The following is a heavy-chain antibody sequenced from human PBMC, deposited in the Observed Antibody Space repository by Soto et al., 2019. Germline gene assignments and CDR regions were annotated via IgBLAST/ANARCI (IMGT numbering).Heavy chain of an antibody. V-gene: IGHV4-61*01. D-gene: IGHD3-3*01. CDR1: GGSVSSGSYY. J-gene: IGHJ4*02. CDR3: ARLAATNYDFWSGYYTGNDY. Sequence: PSETLSLTCTVSGGSVSSGSYYWSWIRQPPGKGLEWIGYIYYSGSTNYNPSLKSRVTISVDTSKNQFSLKLSSVTAADTAVYYCARLAATNYDFWSGYYTGNDYWGQGTLVTVSS. CDR2: IYYSGST.